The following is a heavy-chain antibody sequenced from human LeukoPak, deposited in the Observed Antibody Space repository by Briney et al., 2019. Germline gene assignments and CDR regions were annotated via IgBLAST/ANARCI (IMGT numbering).Heavy chain of an antibody. CDR3: AKEAVAGDYFDY. CDR2: ISGSGGST. V-gene: IGHV3-23*01. D-gene: IGHD6-19*01. Sequence: PGGSLRLSCAASGFTFSSYAMSWVRQAPGKGLGWVSGISGSGGSTYYADSVKGRFTIARDNSKNTLHLQMNSLRDEDTAVYYCAKEAVAGDYFDYWGQGTLVTVSS. CDR1: GFTFSSYA. J-gene: IGHJ4*02.